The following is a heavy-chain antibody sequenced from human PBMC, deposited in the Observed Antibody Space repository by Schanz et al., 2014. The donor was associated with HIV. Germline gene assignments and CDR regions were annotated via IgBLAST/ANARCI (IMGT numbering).Heavy chain of an antibody. CDR1: GFTFSSSG. CDR3: ARDRISTVGAPHFDL. CDR2: MWYDESHK. J-gene: IGHJ4*02. Sequence: QVQLVESGGGVVQPGRSLRLSCTASGFTFSSSGMHWVRQAPGKGLEWVAAMWYDESHKGYADSVKGRFTISRDSSKNTVYLEMNSLRAEDTAVYYCARDRISTVGAPHFDLWGQGTLVTVSS. V-gene: IGHV3-33*01. D-gene: IGHD1-26*01.